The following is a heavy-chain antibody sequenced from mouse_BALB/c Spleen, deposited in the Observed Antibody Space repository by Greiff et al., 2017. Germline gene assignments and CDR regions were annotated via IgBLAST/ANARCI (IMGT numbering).Heavy chain of an antibody. D-gene: IGHD2-2*01. CDR2: MWAGGRI. J-gene: IGHJ4*01. V-gene: IGHV2-9*02. Sequence: VQLQESGPGLVAPSQSLSITCTVSGFSLTSYGVHWVRQPPGKGLEWLGVMWAGGRINYNSTLMSRLSISKDNSKSQVFLTVNSLQTDDTAMYYCGREGYYHAMDYWGQGTSVTGSS. CDR3: GREGYYHAMDY. CDR1: GFSLTSYG.